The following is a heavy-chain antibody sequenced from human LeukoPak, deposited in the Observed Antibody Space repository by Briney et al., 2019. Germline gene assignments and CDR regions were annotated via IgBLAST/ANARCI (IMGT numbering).Heavy chain of an antibody. J-gene: IGHJ4*02. Sequence: GGSLRLSCAASGFTFSSYEMNWVRQAPGKGLEWGASISESSTYIYSADSIKGRFTISRDNAKNSLYLQMNSLRVEDTALYYCARAKQWNYYFDYWGQGTLVTVSS. CDR1: GFTFSSYE. CDR3: ARAKQWNYYFDY. D-gene: IGHD6-19*01. V-gene: IGHV3-21*01. CDR2: ISESSTYI.